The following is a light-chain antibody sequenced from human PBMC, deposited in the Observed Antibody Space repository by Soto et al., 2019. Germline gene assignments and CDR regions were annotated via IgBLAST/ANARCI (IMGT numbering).Light chain of an antibody. CDR2: DAS. J-gene: IGKJ4*01. Sequence: DIQMTQSPSSVSASVGDRVTISCRASQGINDCLAWYQQKPGKAPKLLIYDASYLQSGVPSRYSGSGSGTEFTLTISSLQPEDFATYFCQHGITFPLTFGGGTEVEIK. CDR3: QHGITFPLT. V-gene: IGKV1-12*01. CDR1: QGINDC.